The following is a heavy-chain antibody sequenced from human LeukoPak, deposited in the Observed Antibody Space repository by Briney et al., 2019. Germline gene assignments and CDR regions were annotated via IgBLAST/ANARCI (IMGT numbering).Heavy chain of an antibody. CDR2: ISSSSSYI. D-gene: IGHD3-10*01. Sequence: KPGGSLRLSCAASGFTFSSYSMNWVRQAPGKGLEWVSSISSSSSYIYYADSVKGRFTISRDNAKNSLYLQMNSLRAEDTAVYYCARDQAAYYYGSGSYHDYWGQGTLVTVSS. J-gene: IGHJ4*02. CDR1: GFTFSSYS. V-gene: IGHV3-21*01. CDR3: ARDQAAYYYGSGSYHDY.